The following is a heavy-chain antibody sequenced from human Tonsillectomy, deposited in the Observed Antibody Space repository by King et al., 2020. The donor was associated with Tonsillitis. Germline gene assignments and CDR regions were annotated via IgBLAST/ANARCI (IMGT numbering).Heavy chain of an antibody. CDR3: ARVNIVTGFDP. V-gene: IGHV4-30-4*01. CDR1: GGSISSGDSY. CDR2: IYYSGST. J-gene: IGHJ5*02. Sequence: VQLQESGPGLVKPSQTLSLICTVSGGSISSGDSYWSWIRQPPGKGLEWIGYIYYSGSTYYNPSLKSRVTISIDTSKKQFSLKLSSVTAADTAVYYCARVNIVTGFDPWGQGTLVTVSS. D-gene: IGHD2-15*01.